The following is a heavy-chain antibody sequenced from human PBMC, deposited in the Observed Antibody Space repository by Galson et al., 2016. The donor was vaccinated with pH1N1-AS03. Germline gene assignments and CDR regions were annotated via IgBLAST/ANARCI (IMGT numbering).Heavy chain of an antibody. CDR1: GFTFNSYF. D-gene: IGHD4-17*01. CDR2: ISYDGTNK. V-gene: IGHV3-30*04. Sequence: SLRLSCAASGFTFNSYFFHWVRQAPGKGLEWVAFISYDGTNKYYADSVKGRFTISRDNSKNTLYLQTNTLRAEDTAVYYCEREANYGDYGLHVDAFDIWGQGTMVTVSS. J-gene: IGHJ3*02. CDR3: EREANYGDYGLHVDAFDI.